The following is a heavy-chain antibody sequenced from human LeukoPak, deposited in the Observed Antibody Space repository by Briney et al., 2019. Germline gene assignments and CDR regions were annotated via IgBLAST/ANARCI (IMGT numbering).Heavy chain of an antibody. Sequence: VASVKVSCKASGYTFTSYYMHWVRQAPGQGLEWMGIINPSGGSTSYAQKFQGRVTMTRDTSTSTVYMELSSLRSEDTVVYYCARALGVVVITDPDFDYWGQGTLVTVSS. D-gene: IGHD3-22*01. J-gene: IGHJ4*02. V-gene: IGHV1-46*01. CDR2: INPSGGST. CDR1: GYTFTSYY. CDR3: ARALGVVVITDPDFDY.